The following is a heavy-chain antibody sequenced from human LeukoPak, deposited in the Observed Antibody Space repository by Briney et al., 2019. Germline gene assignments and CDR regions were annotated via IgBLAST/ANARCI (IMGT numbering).Heavy chain of an antibody. CDR2: INPNSGGT. J-gene: IGHJ2*01. D-gene: IGHD3-22*01. CDR3: ARGAITMIVVGYWYFDL. CDR1: GYTFTGYY. V-gene: IGHV1-2*02. Sequence: ASVKVSCKASGYTFTGYYMHWVRQAPGQGLEWMGWINPNSGGTNYAQKFQGRVTMTRDMSISTAYMELSRLRSDDTAVYYCARGAITMIVVGYWYFDLWGRGTLVTVSS.